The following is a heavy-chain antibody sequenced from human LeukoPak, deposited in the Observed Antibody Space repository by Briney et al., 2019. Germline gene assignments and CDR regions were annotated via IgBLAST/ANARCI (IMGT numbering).Heavy chain of an antibody. D-gene: IGHD2-21*02. V-gene: IGHV1-69*13. CDR1: GGTFSSYA. CDR2: IIPIFGTA. J-gene: IGHJ4*02. CDR3: ARVSRIVVVTAIDYYFDY. Sequence: ASVKVSCKASGGTFSSYAISWVRQAPGQGLEWMGGIIPIFGTANYAQKFQGRVTITADESTSTAYMELSSLRSEDTAVYYCARVSRIVVVTAIDYYFDYWGQGTLVTVSS.